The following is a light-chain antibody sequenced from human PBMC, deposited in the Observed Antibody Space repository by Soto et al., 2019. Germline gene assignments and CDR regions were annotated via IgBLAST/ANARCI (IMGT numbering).Light chain of an antibody. CDR3: GADHGSGSNFVYVV. CDR2: VGTGGIVG. V-gene: IGLV9-49*01. CDR1: SGYSNYK. Sequence: QAVLTQPPSASASLGASVTLTCTLSSGYSNYKVDWYQQRPGKGPRFVMRVGTGGIVGSKGDGIPDRFSVLGSGPSRYLTIKNIQEEDESDYHCGADHGSGSNFVYVVFGGGTKLTVL. J-gene: IGLJ2*01.